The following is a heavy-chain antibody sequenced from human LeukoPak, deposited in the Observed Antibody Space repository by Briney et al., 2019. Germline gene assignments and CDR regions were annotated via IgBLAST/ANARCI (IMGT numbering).Heavy chain of an antibody. D-gene: IGHD6-19*01. Sequence: SETLSLTCAVYGGSFSGYYWSWIRQPPGKGLEWSGEINHSGSTNYNPSLKSRVSLSVDTSKNQFSLKLSSVTAADTAVYYCARRYSSGFLPGFDPWGQGTLVTVSS. CDR3: ARRYSSGFLPGFDP. CDR2: INHSGST. V-gene: IGHV4-34*01. CDR1: GGSFSGYY. J-gene: IGHJ5*02.